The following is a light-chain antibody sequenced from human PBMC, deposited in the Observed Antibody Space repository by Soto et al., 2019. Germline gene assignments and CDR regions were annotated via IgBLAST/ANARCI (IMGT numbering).Light chain of an antibody. V-gene: IGLV1-51*01. CDR2: DNN. CDR1: SSNIGNNY. J-gene: IGLJ2*01. Sequence: QAVVTQPPSVSGAPGQKVTISCSGSSSNIGNNYVSWYQQLPGTAPKLLIYDNNKRPSGIPDRFSGSKSGTSATLGITGLQTGDEADYYCGTWDSSLSALVVFGGGTKLTVL. CDR3: GTWDSSLSALVV.